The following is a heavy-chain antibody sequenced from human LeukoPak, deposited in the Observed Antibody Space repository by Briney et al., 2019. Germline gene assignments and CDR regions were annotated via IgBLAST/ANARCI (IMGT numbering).Heavy chain of an antibody. V-gene: IGHV4-34*01. J-gene: IGHJ6*04. D-gene: IGHD2-21*01. CDR3: ARGVGLLSV. CDR1: GGSFSGYY. CDR2: INHRGST. Sequence: SETLSLTCAVYGGSFSGYYWSWIRQPPGKGLEWIGEINHRGSTNYNPSLKSRVTISVDTSKNQFSLKLSSVTAADTAVYYCARGVGLLSVWGKGTTVTVSS.